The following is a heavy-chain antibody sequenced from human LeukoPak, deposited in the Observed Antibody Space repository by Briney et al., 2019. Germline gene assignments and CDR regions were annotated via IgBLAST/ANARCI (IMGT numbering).Heavy chain of an antibody. Sequence: ASVKVSCKASGYTFINHNMHWVRQAPGQGLEWMGWINPTSGGTVFAQKFQGRVTLTYDTSIATVYMELNTLTSDDTGMYYCARGRGSFYTDFWGQGTLVTVSS. D-gene: IGHD5/OR15-5a*01. CDR2: INPTSGGT. J-gene: IGHJ4*02. CDR1: GYTFINHN. V-gene: IGHV1-2*02. CDR3: ARGRGSFYTDF.